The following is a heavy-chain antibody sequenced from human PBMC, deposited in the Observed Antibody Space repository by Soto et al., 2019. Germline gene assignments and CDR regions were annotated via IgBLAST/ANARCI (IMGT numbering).Heavy chain of an antibody. J-gene: IGHJ5*02. V-gene: IGHV4-59*08. D-gene: IGHD5-12*01. CDR1: GGSISSYY. CDR3: ARSRYSGYDRFDP. CDR2: IYYSGST. Sequence: SETLSLTCTVSGGSISSYYWSWIRQPPGKGLEWIGYIYYSGSTNYNPSLKSRVTISVDTSKNQFSLKLSSVTAADTAVYYCARSRYSGYDRFDPWGQGTLVTVS.